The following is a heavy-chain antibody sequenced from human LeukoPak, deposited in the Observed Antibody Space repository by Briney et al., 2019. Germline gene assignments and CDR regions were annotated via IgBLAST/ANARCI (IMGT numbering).Heavy chain of an antibody. CDR3: ARARGDSPRIYYYMDV. D-gene: IGHD3-16*01. CDR1: GDSISIGDYR. Sequence: PSQTLSLTCSVSGDSISIGDYRWSWIRQSPGKGLEWIGYIYYIGTAYYNPSLRSRVALSADTSKNQFSLKLNSVTVADSAVYFCARARGDSPRIYYYMDVWGKGTTVTVSS. V-gene: IGHV4-30-4*01. CDR2: IYYIGTA. J-gene: IGHJ6*03.